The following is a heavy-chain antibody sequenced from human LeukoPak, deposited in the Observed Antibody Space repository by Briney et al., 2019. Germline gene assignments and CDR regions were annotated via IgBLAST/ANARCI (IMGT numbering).Heavy chain of an antibody. V-gene: IGHV4-39*07. CDR3: ARARHGYIYGYRPNELGHFFDY. J-gene: IGHJ4*02. D-gene: IGHD5-18*01. Sequence: SETLSLTCTVSGGSISRSGYYWGWIRQTPGKGLERIGSIYYSGSTYYKSSLKSRVTISLDTSKNQFSLKLSSVTAADTAVYYCARARHGYIYGYRPNELGHFFDYWGQGTLVTVSS. CDR2: IYYSGST. CDR1: GGSISRSGYY.